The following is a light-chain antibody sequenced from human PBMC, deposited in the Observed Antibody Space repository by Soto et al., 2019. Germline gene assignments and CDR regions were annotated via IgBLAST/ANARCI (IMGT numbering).Light chain of an antibody. CDR1: SSNIGSNY. V-gene: IGLV1-47*01. Sequence: QSVLTQPPSASGTPGQRVNISCSGSSSNIGSNYVYWYQQLSGTAPKLLICGNNQRPSGVPDRFSGSKSGTSASLAISGLRSEDEADYYCAAWDDSLSGPVFGGGTKVTVL. CDR3: AAWDDSLSGPV. J-gene: IGLJ2*01. CDR2: GNN.